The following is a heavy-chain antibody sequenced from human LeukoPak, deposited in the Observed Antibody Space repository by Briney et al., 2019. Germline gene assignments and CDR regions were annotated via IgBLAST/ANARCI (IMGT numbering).Heavy chain of an antibody. Sequence: ASVKVSCKASGYTFANYGISWVRQAPGQGLERVGWISAYNGNTNSAQKLQGRVTMTTDTSTSTAYMELRSLRSDDTALYYCARDGAAAGRTFDYWGQGTLVTVSS. CDR1: GYTFANYG. CDR2: ISAYNGNT. V-gene: IGHV1-18*01. J-gene: IGHJ4*02. CDR3: ARDGAAAGRTFDY. D-gene: IGHD6-13*01.